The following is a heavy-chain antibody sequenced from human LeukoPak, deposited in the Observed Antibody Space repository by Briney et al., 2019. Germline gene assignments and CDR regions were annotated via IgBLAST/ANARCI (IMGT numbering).Heavy chain of an antibody. Sequence: SETLSLTCTASGGSISSYYWSWIRQPAGKGLEWIGRIYTSGSTNYNPSLKSRVTMSVDTSKNQFSLKLSSVTAADTAVYYCARRYDFWSGYPPPLDYWGQGTLVTVSS. V-gene: IGHV4-4*07. CDR2: IYTSGST. CDR3: ARRYDFWSGYPPPLDY. D-gene: IGHD3-3*01. J-gene: IGHJ4*02. CDR1: GGSISSYY.